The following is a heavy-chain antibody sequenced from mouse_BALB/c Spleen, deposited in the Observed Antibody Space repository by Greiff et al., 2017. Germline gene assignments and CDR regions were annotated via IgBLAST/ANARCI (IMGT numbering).Heavy chain of an antibody. V-gene: IGHV1-5*01. CDR2: IYPGNSDT. CDR3: TKITTVVDFDY. J-gene: IGHJ2*01. D-gene: IGHD1-1*01. Sequence: VQLKESGTVLARPGASVKMSCKASGYSFTSYWMHWVKQRPGQGLEWIGAIYPGNSDTSYNQKFKGKAKLTAVTSASTAYMELSSLTNEDSAVYYCTKITTVVDFDYWGQGITLTVSS. CDR1: GYSFTSYW.